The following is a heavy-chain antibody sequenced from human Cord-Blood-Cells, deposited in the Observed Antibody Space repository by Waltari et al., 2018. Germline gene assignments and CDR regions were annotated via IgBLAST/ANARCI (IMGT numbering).Heavy chain of an antibody. J-gene: IGHJ4*02. Sequence: EVQLVASGGGLVQPGRSLRLSCAASGFTFDGYAMHWVRQAPGKGLEWVSGISWNSGSIGYADSGKGRFTISRDNAKNSLYLQMNSLRAEDTALYCCAKDPDYWGQGTLVTVSS. V-gene: IGHV3-9*01. CDR2: ISWNSGSI. CDR1: GFTFDGYA. CDR3: AKDPDY.